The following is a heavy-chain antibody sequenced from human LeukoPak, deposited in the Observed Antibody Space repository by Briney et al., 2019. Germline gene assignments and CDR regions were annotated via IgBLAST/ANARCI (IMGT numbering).Heavy chain of an antibody. CDR2: INHSGST. CDR3: AGGSFAIAVAGTYYYGMDV. V-gene: IGHV4-34*01. Sequence: SETLSLTCAVYGGSFSGYYWSWIRQPPGKGLEWIGEINHSGSTNYNPSLKSRVTISVDTPKNQFSLKLSSVTAADTAVYYCAGGSFAIAVAGTYYYGMDVWGQGTTVTVSS. J-gene: IGHJ6*02. CDR1: GGSFSGYY. D-gene: IGHD6-19*01.